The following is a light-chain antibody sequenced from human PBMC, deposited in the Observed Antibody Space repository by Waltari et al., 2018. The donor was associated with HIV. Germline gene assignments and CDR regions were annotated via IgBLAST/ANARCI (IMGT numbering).Light chain of an antibody. V-gene: IGLV6-57*04. CDR3: QSYDSRSLVV. CDR2: EPK. CDR1: IRSLAVHF. J-gene: IGLJ3*02. Sequence: FMLSQPHSVSESPRKTVTVSSTRSIRSLAVHFVHVSRQRPGTAPATFIYEPKQRPPASPAPVSISSYSSCKTASLTITGLQTEDEADYYCQSYDSRSLVVFGGGTKLTVL.